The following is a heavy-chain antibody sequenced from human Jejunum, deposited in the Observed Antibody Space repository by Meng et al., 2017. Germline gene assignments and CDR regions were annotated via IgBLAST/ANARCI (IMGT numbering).Heavy chain of an antibody. CDR2: ISCDGGRT. J-gene: IGHJ4*02. D-gene: IGHD3-10*01. V-gene: IGHV3-43D*04. CDR3: AKHALYGSGTYSPHFDY. CDR1: GFIFDDFA. Sequence: GESLKISCAASGFIFDDFAMHWVRQAPGRRLEWVSLISCDGGRTYYADSVKGRFTISRDNSKNSLYLQMNSLRVEDTAFYYCAKHALYGSGTYSPHFDYWGQGTLVTVSS.